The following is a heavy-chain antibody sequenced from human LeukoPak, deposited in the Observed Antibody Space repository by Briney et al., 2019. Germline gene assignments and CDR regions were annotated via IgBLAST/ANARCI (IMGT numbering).Heavy chain of an antibody. V-gene: IGHV4-59*01. CDR1: GASISGYY. CDR2: VYYTGTT. J-gene: IGHJ4*02. Sequence: SETLSLTCTVSGASISGYYWSWIRQPPGKGLEWIGYVYYTGTTTYNPSLKSRLTISIDTSKNRFSLSLSSVTPADTAVYYCTTVKAAAALDSWGQGTLVTVSS. D-gene: IGHD6-25*01. CDR3: TTVKAAAALDS.